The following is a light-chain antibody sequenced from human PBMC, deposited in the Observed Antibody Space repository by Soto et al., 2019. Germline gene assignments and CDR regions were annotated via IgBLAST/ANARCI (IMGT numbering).Light chain of an antibody. CDR1: QTISRS. CDR2: RAS. CDR3: QQSYSHLIT. V-gene: IGKV1-39*01. J-gene: IGKJ5*01. Sequence: DIQMTQSPSSLSASIGDRVNITCRASQTISRSLNWYQQKPGKAPKLLIFRASTLQSGVPSRFSGGGSGTDFTLTINRLQPEDFATYYCQQSYSHLITFGQGTRLEIK.